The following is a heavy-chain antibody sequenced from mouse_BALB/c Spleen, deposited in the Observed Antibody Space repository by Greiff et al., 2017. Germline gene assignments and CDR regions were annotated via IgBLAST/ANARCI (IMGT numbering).Heavy chain of an antibody. CDR1: GFNIKDTY. J-gene: IGHJ3*01. D-gene: IGHD2-2*01. CDR3: ARGWLRRGFAY. CDR2: IDPANGNT. Sequence: EVQLQQSGAELVKPGASVKLSCTASGFNIKDTYMHWVKQRPEQGLEWIGRIDPANGNTKYDPKFQGKATITADTSSNTAYLQLSSLTSEDTAVYYCARGWLRRGFAYWGQGTLVTVSA. V-gene: IGHV14-3*02.